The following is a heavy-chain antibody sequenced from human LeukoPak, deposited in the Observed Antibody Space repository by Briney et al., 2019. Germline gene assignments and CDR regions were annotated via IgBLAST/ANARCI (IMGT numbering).Heavy chain of an antibody. CDR1: GYIFTSYW. D-gene: IGHD4-17*01. Sequence: GECLKISCKGSGYIFTSYWIGWVRQMPGKGLEWMGIIYPGDSDTRYSPSFQGQVTISADKSISTAYLQWSSLKASDTAMYYCARGRYGDYAWFDPWGQGTLVTVSS. CDR2: IYPGDSDT. V-gene: IGHV5-51*01. CDR3: ARGRYGDYAWFDP. J-gene: IGHJ5*02.